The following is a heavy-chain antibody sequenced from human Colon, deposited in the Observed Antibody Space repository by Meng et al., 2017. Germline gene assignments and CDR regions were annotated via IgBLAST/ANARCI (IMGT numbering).Heavy chain of an antibody. Sequence: QVQLQQWGAGLLKPSETLSLTCAVYGGSFSGYYWTWIRQPPGKGLEWIGEINHSGSTNYNPSVKSRVTISVDTSKNHFSLKLSSVTAADTAVYYCAREGVATTNWFDPWGQGTLVTVSS. CDR2: INHSGST. CDR1: GGSFSGYY. D-gene: IGHD2-15*01. V-gene: IGHV4-34*01. CDR3: AREGVATTNWFDP. J-gene: IGHJ5*02.